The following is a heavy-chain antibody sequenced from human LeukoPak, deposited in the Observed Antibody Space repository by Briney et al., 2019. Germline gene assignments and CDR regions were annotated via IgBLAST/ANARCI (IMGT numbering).Heavy chain of an antibody. CDR3: ARTDGHDIWSGYYLGPGNWFDP. CDR1: GYTFTGYY. J-gene: IGHJ5*02. Sequence: ASVKVSCKASGYTFTGYYMHWVRQAPGQGLEWMGWINPNSGGTNYAQKFQGRVTMTRDTSISTAYMELSRLRSDDTAVYYCARTDGHDIWSGYYLGPGNWFDPWGQGTLVTVSS. V-gene: IGHV1-2*02. CDR2: INPNSGGT. D-gene: IGHD3-3*01.